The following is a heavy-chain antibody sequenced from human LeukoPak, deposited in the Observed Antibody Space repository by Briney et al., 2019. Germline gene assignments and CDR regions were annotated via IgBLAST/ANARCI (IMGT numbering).Heavy chain of an antibody. CDR1: GGSISSSSYY. CDR3: ARRLSSTSPPYYYYGMNV. V-gene: IGHV4-39*01. D-gene: IGHD6-13*01. Sequence: SETLSLTCTVSGGSISSSSYYWGWIRQPPGKGLEWIGSIYYSGSTYYNPPLKSRVTISVDTSKNQFSLKLSSVTAADTAVYYCARRLSSTSPPYYYYGMNVWGQGTTVTVSS. J-gene: IGHJ6*02. CDR2: IYYSGST.